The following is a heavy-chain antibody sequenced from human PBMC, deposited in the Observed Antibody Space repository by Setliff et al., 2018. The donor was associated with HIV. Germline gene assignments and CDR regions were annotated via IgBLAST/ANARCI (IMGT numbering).Heavy chain of an antibody. D-gene: IGHD5-12*01. CDR1: GFTFSDYD. Sequence: GGSLRLSCEASGFTFSDYDFHWVRQAAGKGLEWVSAIGTGGDTYYVDSVKGRFTISRENARNSLYLQMNSLRVGDTAVYYCARGDSGYSGYDYFDYWGQGTLVTVSS. CDR2: IGTGGDT. V-gene: IGHV3-13*01. CDR3: ARGDSGYSGYDYFDY. J-gene: IGHJ4*02.